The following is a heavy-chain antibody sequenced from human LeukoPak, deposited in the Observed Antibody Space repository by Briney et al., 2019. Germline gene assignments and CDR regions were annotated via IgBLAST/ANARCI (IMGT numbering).Heavy chain of an antibody. V-gene: IGHV3-30*03. J-gene: IGHJ4*02. CDR2: ISYDGSNK. CDR1: GFTFDDYG. Sequence: GGSLRLSCAASGFTFDDYGMHWGRQAPGKGLEWVSVISYDGSNKYYADSVKRRLTISRDNAKNALYLQVNSLRAGDTGVYFCARGQTLTFWGQGTLVTGS. CDR3: ARGQTLTF.